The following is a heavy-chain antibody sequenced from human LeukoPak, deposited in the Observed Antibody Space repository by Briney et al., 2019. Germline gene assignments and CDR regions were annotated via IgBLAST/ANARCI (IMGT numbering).Heavy chain of an antibody. CDR3: ASLDGSGSY. Sequence: SETLSLTCAVSGVSISSSNWWSWVRQPPGKGLEWIGEIYHSGSTNYNLSLKSRVTISVDKTKNQFSLKLTSVTAADAAFYYCASLDGSGSYWGQGTLVTVSS. V-gene: IGHV4-4*02. J-gene: IGHJ4*02. CDR1: GVSISSSNW. CDR2: IYHSGST. D-gene: IGHD3-10*01.